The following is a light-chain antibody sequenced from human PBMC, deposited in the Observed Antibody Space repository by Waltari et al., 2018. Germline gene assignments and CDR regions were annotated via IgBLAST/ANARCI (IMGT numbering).Light chain of an antibody. Sequence: DIVMTQSPDPLAVSLGERATINCKSRQRLLYDIDNKDYLAWYQQKPGQPPKLLIHWASTRESGVPDRFSGSGSGTDFTLTISSLQADDVAVYYCQQYLRAPRTFAQGTGLEIK. J-gene: IGKJ2*02. CDR3: QQYLRAPRT. CDR1: QRLLYDIDNKDY. V-gene: IGKV4-1*01. CDR2: WAS.